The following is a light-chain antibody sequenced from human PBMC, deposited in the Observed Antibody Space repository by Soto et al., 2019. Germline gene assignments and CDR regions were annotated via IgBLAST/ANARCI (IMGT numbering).Light chain of an antibody. V-gene: IGLV2-14*01. Sequence: QSALAQPASMSGSPGQSITISCTGSGSDIATFNYVSWYQQYPGKAPKLLIYQVTSRASGVSHRFSGSKSGNTAALTISGLQPDDEAEYYCNSYSSTSFYVFGTGTKVTV. CDR1: GSDIATFNY. CDR3: NSYSSTSFYV. J-gene: IGLJ1*01. CDR2: QVT.